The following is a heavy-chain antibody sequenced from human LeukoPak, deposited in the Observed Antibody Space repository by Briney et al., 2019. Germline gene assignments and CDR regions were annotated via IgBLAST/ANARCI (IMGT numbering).Heavy chain of an antibody. V-gene: IGHV4-34*01. CDR2: INHGGST. CDR3: ASPRSRIRYSSSLSAAFDI. J-gene: IGHJ3*02. D-gene: IGHD6-6*01. CDR1: GGSFSGVY. Sequence: SETLSHTCAGYGGSFSGVYWSWIAQPPGKRLEWIGDINHGGSTNYNPSLKSQVTISVDTSKNQFSLKLSSVTAADTAVYYCASPRSRIRYSSSLSAAFDIWGQGTMVTVSS.